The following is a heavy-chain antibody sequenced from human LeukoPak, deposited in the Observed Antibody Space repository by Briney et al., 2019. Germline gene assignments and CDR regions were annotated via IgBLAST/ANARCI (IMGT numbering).Heavy chain of an antibody. J-gene: IGHJ5*02. Sequence: PGGSLRLSCAASGFTISDYWMTWVRQAPGKGLEWVANIKQDGSEKAYVDSVKGRFTISRDNAKNSIFLRMNSLKVEDMAMYYCVRDGGTDWYDPWGQGTLVSVSS. CDR2: IKQDGSEK. V-gene: IGHV3-7*01. CDR1: GFTISDYW. D-gene: IGHD3-16*01. CDR3: VRDGGTDWYDP.